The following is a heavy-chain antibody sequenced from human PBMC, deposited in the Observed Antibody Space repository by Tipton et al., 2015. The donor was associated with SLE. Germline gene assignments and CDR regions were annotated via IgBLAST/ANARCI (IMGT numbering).Heavy chain of an antibody. CDR2: VYYRGDT. V-gene: IGHV4-39*07. D-gene: IGHD1-26*01. CDR3: AREGLRRGDFDF. J-gene: IGHJ4*02. CDR1: GGSIGSSSYY. Sequence: TLSLTCTVSGGSIGSSSYYWGWIRQPPGKGLQWIGNVYYRGDTYYSPSLKSRVTISVDTSKRQFSLMLTSLTAADTAVYYCAREGLRRGDFDFWGQGILVTVSS.